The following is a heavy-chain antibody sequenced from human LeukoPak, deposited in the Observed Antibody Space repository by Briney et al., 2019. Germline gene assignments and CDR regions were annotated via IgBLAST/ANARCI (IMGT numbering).Heavy chain of an antibody. V-gene: IGHV3-23*01. CDR3: AKTPSMIAAAGDSFDY. CDR1: GFTFSSYA. D-gene: IGHD6-13*01. CDR2: ISGSGGST. Sequence: PGGSLRLSCAASGFTFSSYAMSWVRQARGKGLEWVSAISGSGGSTYYEDSVKGRFTISRDNSKNTLYLQMNSRRAEDTAVYYCAKTPSMIAAAGDSFDYWGQGTLVTVSS. J-gene: IGHJ4*02.